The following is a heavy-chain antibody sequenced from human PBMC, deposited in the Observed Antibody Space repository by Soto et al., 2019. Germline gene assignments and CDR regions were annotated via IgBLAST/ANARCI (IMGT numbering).Heavy chain of an antibody. D-gene: IGHD6-19*01. J-gene: IGHJ4*02. Sequence: PGGSLRLSCAASGFTFSSYWMSWVRQAPGKGLEWVANIKQDGSEKYYVDSVKGRFTISRDNAKNSLYLQMNSLRAEDTAVYYCVGSGWFDYFDYWGQGTLVTVSS. CDR1: GFTFSSYW. CDR3: VGSGWFDYFDY. V-gene: IGHV3-7*01. CDR2: IKQDGSEK.